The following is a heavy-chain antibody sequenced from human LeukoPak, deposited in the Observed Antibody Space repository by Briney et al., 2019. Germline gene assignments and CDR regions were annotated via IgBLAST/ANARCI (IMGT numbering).Heavy chain of an antibody. Sequence: PGGSLRLSCAASGFTFSYYSMNWVRQAPGKGLEWVSFISSSSSYIYYADSVKGRFTISRDNAKNSLYLQMNSLRAEDTAMYYCALGEPRSPFDYWGQGTLITVSS. J-gene: IGHJ4*02. CDR3: ALGEPRSPFDY. CDR1: GFTFSYYS. V-gene: IGHV3-21*01. CDR2: ISSSSSYI. D-gene: IGHD1-26*01.